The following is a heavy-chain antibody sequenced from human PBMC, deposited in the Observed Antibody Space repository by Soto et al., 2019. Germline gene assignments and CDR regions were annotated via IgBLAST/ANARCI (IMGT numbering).Heavy chain of an antibody. D-gene: IGHD1-20*01. CDR1: GGSISRDY. CDR2: IYYSGSI. Sequence: PSETLSLTCTVSGGSISRDYWSWIRQPPGKGLEWIGYIYYSGSINYNPSLKSRVIISVDTSKNQFSLKLSSVTAADTAVYYCARQKTITAIWFDPWGQGTLVTVSS. J-gene: IGHJ5*02. V-gene: IGHV4-59*08. CDR3: ARQKTITAIWFDP.